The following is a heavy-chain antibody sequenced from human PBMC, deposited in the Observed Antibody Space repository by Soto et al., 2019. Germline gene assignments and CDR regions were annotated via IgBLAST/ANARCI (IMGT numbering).Heavy chain of an antibody. CDR1: GYSFTDYY. CDR2: INPYSGGT. Sequence: ASVKVSCKASGYSFTDYYIHWVRQAPGQGPEWMGWINPYSGGTNYAQKFHGRVTMTRDTSIRTAYMEVSSVTAADTAVYYCARRIYYYGSGRFDYWGQGTLVTVSS. D-gene: IGHD3-10*01. J-gene: IGHJ4*02. V-gene: IGHV1-2*02. CDR3: ARRIYYYGSGRFDY.